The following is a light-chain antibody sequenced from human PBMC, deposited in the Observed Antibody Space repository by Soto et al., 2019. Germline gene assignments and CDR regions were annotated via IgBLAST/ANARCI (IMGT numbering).Light chain of an antibody. Sequence: DIQMTQSPSTLSASVGDRVTISCRASQNISSWLAWYQQKPGRAPDLLIYKASTLERGVPSRFTGSGSGTEFTLSISSLQPDDFATYHCQQYASFQITFGQGTRLDLK. J-gene: IGKJ5*01. V-gene: IGKV1-5*03. CDR2: KAS. CDR1: QNISSW. CDR3: QQYASFQIT.